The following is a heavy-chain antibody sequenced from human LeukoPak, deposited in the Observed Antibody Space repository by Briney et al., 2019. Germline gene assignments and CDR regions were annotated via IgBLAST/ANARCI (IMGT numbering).Heavy chain of an antibody. Sequence: GGSLRLSCVASGFTFSSYSMNWVRQAPGKGLEWVSSISGSSTYIYYADSVKGRFTISRDNTKNSLYLQMNSLRAEDTAVYYCARDYFTSAAAVNWFDPWGQGTLVTVSS. J-gene: IGHJ5*02. CDR3: ARDYFTSAAAVNWFDP. D-gene: IGHD6-13*01. CDR2: ISGSSTYI. CDR1: GFTFSSYS. V-gene: IGHV3-21*01.